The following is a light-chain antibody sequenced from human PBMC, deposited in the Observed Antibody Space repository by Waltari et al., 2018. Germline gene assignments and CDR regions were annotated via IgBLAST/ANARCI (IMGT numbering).Light chain of an antibody. J-gene: IGLJ2*01. CDR2: DVN. CDR3: CSYAAGHSFL. Sequence: QSALTQPPSASGSPGLSVTISCTGTRSDIDEYEFVHWYQQHPGQAPKLIIFDVNKRPSGVPDRFSGSKSGNMASLTVSGLQPEDDADYFCCSYAAGHSFLFGGGTKLTVL. V-gene: IGLV2-8*01. CDR1: RSDIDEYEF.